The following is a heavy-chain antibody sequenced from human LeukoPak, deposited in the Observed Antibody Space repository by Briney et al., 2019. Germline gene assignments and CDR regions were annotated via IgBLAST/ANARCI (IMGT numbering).Heavy chain of an antibody. D-gene: IGHD1-26*01. CDR2: IHDSGTT. V-gene: IGHV4-59*01. J-gene: IGHJ4*02. Sequence: KTSETLSLTCTVSGVSIITYFWTWIRQPPGKGLEWIGNIHDSGTTNYNPSLKSRVTMSVDTSKNQLSLKLSSVTAADTAMYYCVLGARPSGYWGQGTLVTVSS. CDR3: VLGARPSGY. CDR1: GVSIITYF.